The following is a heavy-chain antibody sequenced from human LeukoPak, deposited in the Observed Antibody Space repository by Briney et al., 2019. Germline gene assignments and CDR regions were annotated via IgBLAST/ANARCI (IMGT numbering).Heavy chain of an antibody. V-gene: IGHV5-51*01. CDR3: ARSRTQWLVTSFDY. D-gene: IGHD6-19*01. CDR1: GYSFTSYW. CDR2: MYPGDSDT. J-gene: IGHJ4*02. Sequence: ESLKISCKGSGYSFTSYWIGWVRQMPGKGLEWMGIMYPGDSDTRYSPSFQGQVTISADKSISTAYLQWSSLKASDTAIYYCARSRTQWLVTSFDYWGQGTLVTVSS.